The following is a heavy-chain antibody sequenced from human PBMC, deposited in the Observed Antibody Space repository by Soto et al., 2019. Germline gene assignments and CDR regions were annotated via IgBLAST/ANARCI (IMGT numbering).Heavy chain of an antibody. CDR2: INHSGSI. V-gene: IGHV4-34*01. J-gene: IGHJ3*01. D-gene: IGHD2-2*01. CDR3: ARYPRRNDAFDV. Sequence: SETLSLTCAVYGGSFSDYYWTWIRQSPGKGKEWIGEINHSGSINYNPSLKSRVTISVDTSKNQFSLQLSSVTAADTAVYYCARYPRRNDAFDVWGQGTMVTVSS. CDR1: GGSFSDYY.